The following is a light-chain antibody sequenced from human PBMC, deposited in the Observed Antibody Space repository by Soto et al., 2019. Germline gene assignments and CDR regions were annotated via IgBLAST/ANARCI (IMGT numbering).Light chain of an antibody. Sequence: DIQLTQSPSFLSPTIGESVTITCRASQVISTSLAWYQVKPGKAPKLLIYLASTLQSGVPARFSGSGSATEFTLSISSLQPDDFATYYCQQYGTFSRTFGQGTKVDI. CDR2: LAS. CDR3: QQYGTFSRT. CDR1: QVISTS. V-gene: IGKV1-9*01. J-gene: IGKJ1*01.